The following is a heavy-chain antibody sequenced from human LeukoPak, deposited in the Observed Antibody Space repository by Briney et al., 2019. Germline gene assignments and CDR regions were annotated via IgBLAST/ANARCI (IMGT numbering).Heavy chain of an antibody. V-gene: IGHV3-30*02. CDR3: ARDGAFWSGYPRGYYMDV. Sequence: GGSLRLSCAASGFTFSSYGMHWVRQAPGKGLEWAAFIHYDGSNKYYADSVKGRFTISRDNSKNTLYLQMNSLRAEDTAVYYCARDGAFWSGYPRGYYMDVWGKGTTVTVSS. CDR1: GFTFSSYG. J-gene: IGHJ6*03. D-gene: IGHD3-3*01. CDR2: IHYDGSNK.